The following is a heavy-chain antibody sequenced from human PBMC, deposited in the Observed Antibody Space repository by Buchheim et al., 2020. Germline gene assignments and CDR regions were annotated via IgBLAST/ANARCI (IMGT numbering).Heavy chain of an antibody. J-gene: IGHJ4*02. CDR2: ISGSGSTI. CDR1: GFTFSSYE. Sequence: EVQLVESGGGLVQPGGSLRLSCAASGFTFSSYEMNWVRQAPGKGLEWVSYISGSGSTIYYADSVKGRFTISRDNAKTSLYLQMNSLRAEDTAVYYCARDYDILTGAVFDYWGQGTL. CDR3: ARDYDILTGAVFDY. D-gene: IGHD3-9*01. V-gene: IGHV3-48*03.